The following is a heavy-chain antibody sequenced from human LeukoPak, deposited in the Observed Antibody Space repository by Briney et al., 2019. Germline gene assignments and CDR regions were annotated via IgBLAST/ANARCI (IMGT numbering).Heavy chain of an antibody. CDR1: GGSISSYY. Sequence: PSETLSLTCTVSGGSISSYYWSWIRQPPGKGLEWIGYIYYSGSTNYNPSLKSRVTISVDTSKNQFSLKLSSVTAADTAVYYCAILGRVTRDFDYWGQGTLVTVSS. CDR3: AILGRVTRDFDY. V-gene: IGHV4-59*01. D-gene: IGHD2-21*02. CDR2: IYYSGST. J-gene: IGHJ4*02.